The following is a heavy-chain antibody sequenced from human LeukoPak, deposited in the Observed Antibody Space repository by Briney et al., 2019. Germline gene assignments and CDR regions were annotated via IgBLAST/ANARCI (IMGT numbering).Heavy chain of an antibody. D-gene: IGHD1-26*01. V-gene: IGHV3-74*01. CDR3: AKQVAYSGSPLDY. CDR1: GFTFSNYA. J-gene: IGHJ4*02. Sequence: GGSLRLSCVASGFTFSNYAMSWIRQAPGKGLEWVSRIDSDGSTTNYAHSVKGRFTISRDNAKNSLYLQMNSLRAEDTALYYCAKQVAYSGSPLDYWGQGTLVTVSS. CDR2: IDSDGSTT.